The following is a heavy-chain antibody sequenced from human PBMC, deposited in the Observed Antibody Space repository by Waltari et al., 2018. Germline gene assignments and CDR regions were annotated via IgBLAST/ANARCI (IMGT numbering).Heavy chain of an antibody. D-gene: IGHD6-13*01. CDR1: GGSISRSSYY. CDR3: ARQGIAAAGTVFDY. Sequence: QLQLQESGPGLVKPSETLSLTCTVSGGSISRSSYYWGWIRQPPGKGLEWIGSIYYSGSTYYNPSLKSRVTISVDTSKNQFSLKLSSVTAADTAVYYCARQGIAAAGTVFDYWGQGTLVTVSS. V-gene: IGHV4-39*01. CDR2: IYYSGST. J-gene: IGHJ4*02.